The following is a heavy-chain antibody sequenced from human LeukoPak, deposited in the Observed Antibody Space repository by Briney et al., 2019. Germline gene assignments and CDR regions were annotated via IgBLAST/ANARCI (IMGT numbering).Heavy chain of an antibody. CDR1: GGSISSSSYY. CDR2: IYYSGST. V-gene: IGHV4-39*01. D-gene: IGHD3-9*01. Sequence: SETLSLTCTVSGGSISSSSYYWGWIRQPPGKGLEWIGSIYYSGSTYYNPSLKSRVTISVDTSKNQFSLKLSSVTAADTAVYYCARSMGPYYDILTGYYSGPSYFDYWGQGTLVTVSS. CDR3: ARSMGPYYDILTGYYSGPSYFDY. J-gene: IGHJ4*02.